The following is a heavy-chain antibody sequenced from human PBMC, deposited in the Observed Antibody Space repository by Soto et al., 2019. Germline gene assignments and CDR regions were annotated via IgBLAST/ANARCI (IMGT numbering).Heavy chain of an antibody. V-gene: IGHV4-31*03. J-gene: IGHJ6*02. CDR1: GGSISRGGYY. CDR3: ARAEGYCSGGSCYSKSYYYYGMDV. CDR2: IYYSGST. Sequence: ASETLSLTCTVSGGSISRGGYYWSWIRQHPGKGLEWIGYIYYSGSTYYNPSLKSRVTISVDTSKNQFSLKLSSVTAADTAVYYCARAEGYCSGGSCYSKSYYYYGMDVWGQGTTVTVSS. D-gene: IGHD2-15*01.